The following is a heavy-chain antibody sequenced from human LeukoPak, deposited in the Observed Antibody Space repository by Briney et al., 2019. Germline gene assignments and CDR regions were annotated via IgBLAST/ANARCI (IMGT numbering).Heavy chain of an antibody. CDR1: GFTFDDYG. CDR2: ISSSSSYI. V-gene: IGHV3-21*01. Sequence: GGSLRLSRAASGFTFDDYGMSWVRQAPGKGLEWVSSISSSSSYIYYADSVKGRFTISRDNAKNSLYLQMNSLRAEDTAVYYCAVIPSYYDFWSGTSDYWGQGTLVTVSS. D-gene: IGHD3-3*01. J-gene: IGHJ4*02. CDR3: AVIPSYYDFWSGTSDY.